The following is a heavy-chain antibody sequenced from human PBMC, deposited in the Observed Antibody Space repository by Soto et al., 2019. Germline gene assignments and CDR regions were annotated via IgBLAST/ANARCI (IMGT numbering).Heavy chain of an antibody. Sequence: QVQLVQSGAQVKKPGSWVTVSCKASEGTFSSYAISWVRQAPGQRREWMGGVIPISGTAHYAQTFQGRVRITADESTSTAYMELSSLRSEDTAVYYCARTNYYDSSGYYYHGNWFEPWGQGTLVTVS. CDR2: VIPISGTA. D-gene: IGHD3-22*01. CDR3: ARTNYYDSSGYYYHGNWFEP. J-gene: IGHJ5*02. V-gene: IGHV1-69*01. CDR1: EGTFSSYA.